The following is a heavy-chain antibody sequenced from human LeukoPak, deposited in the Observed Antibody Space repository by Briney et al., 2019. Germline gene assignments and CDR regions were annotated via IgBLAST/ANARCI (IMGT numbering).Heavy chain of an antibody. CDR3: ARENSNSWYLDY. Sequence: SETLSLTCTVSGVSVSTYYWSWIRQPPGKGLEWIGYIYNSGSTNYNPSLKSRVTISVDTSKNQFSLKLSSVTAADTAVYYCARENSNSWYLDYWGQGTLVTVSS. J-gene: IGHJ4*02. CDR1: GVSVSTYY. CDR2: IYNSGST. V-gene: IGHV4-59*02. D-gene: IGHD6-13*01.